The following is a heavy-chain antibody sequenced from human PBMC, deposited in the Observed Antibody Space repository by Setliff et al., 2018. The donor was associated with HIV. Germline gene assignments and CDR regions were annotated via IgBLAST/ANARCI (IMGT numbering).Heavy chain of an antibody. V-gene: IGHV1-46*01. Sequence: GASVKVSCKASGYTFTSDHLHWVRQAPGQGLEWMGMITPSDGNTNYEQKFQGRVTMTRDTSTTTAYMELSSLTSEDTAIYYCARDFGGRWTFDYWGQGTLVTVSS. J-gene: IGHJ4*02. CDR1: GYTFTSDH. D-gene: IGHD3-10*01. CDR3: ARDFGGRWTFDY. CDR2: ITPSDGNT.